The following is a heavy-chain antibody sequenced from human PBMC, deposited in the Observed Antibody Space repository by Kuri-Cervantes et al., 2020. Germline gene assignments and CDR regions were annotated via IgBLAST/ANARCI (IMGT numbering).Heavy chain of an antibody. CDR3: AKDPQNYFDSTSYFYY. CDR1: GFTFSNYA. D-gene: IGHD3-22*01. V-gene: IGHV3-23*01. Sequence: GGSLRLSCAASGFTFSNYAMSWVRQAPGKGLEWVSAISGSGVSTYYADSVKGRFTISRDNSRNTLYLQMNSLRAEDTAVYYCAKDPQNYFDSTSYFYYWGQGTLVTVSS. CDR2: ISGSGVST. J-gene: IGHJ4*02.